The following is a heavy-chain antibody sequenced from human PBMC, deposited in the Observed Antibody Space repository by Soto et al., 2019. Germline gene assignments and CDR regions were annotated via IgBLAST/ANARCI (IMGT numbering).Heavy chain of an antibody. CDR2: IDPSDSYT. J-gene: IGHJ6*02. V-gene: IGHV5-10-1*01. CDR1: GYSFTSYW. CDR3: VREAGGTRTMDV. D-gene: IGHD2-8*01. Sequence: GESLKISCKGSGYSFTSYWISWVRQMPGKGLEWMGRIDPSDSYTNYSPSFQGHVTISADKSISTAYLQWSSLKASDTAMYYCVREAGGTRTMDVWGQGTTVTVSS.